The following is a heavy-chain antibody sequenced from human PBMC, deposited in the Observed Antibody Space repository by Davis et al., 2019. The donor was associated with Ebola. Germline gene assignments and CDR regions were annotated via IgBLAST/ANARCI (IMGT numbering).Heavy chain of an antibody. J-gene: IGHJ4*02. Sequence: SVKVSCKTSGGTFSRFDIRWVRRAPGQGLEWMGGIIPFVGAPDFAQKFQGRVTVIAEESTSTTYMELTSLTSEDTAVYYCARETRNYFDSWGQGTLVTVSS. D-gene: IGHD5-24*01. V-gene: IGHV1-69*13. CDR1: GGTFSRFD. CDR2: IIPFVGAP. CDR3: ARETRNYFDS.